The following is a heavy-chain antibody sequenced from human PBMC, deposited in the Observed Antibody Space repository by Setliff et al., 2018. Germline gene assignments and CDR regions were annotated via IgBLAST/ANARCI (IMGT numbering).Heavy chain of an antibody. Sequence: GASVKVSCKASGYPFNNYGISWLRQTPGQGLEWMGWIGGHNDDPLFAQKFQGRVTMTTDTSTTTAYVELKSPRSDDTAVYYCARSWRAGALNHFDYWGQGSRVTVSS. CDR2: IGGHNDDP. V-gene: IGHV1-18*01. D-gene: IGHD3-3*01. CDR3: ARSWRAGALNHFDY. CDR1: GYPFNNYG. J-gene: IGHJ4*02.